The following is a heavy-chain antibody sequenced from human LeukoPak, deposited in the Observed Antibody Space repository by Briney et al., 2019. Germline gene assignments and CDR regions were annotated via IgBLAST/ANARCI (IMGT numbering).Heavy chain of an antibody. J-gene: IGHJ5*02. V-gene: IGHV1-8*03. CDR3: ARGTYYYDSSGYFWVGASYNWFDP. CDR1: GYTFTSYD. Sequence: GASVKVSCKASGYTFTSYDINWVRQATGQGLEWMGWMNPNSGNTGYAQKFQGRVTITRNTSISTAYMELSSLRSEDTAVYYCARGTYYYDSSGYFWVGASYNWFDPWGQGTLVTVSS. CDR2: MNPNSGNT. D-gene: IGHD3-22*01.